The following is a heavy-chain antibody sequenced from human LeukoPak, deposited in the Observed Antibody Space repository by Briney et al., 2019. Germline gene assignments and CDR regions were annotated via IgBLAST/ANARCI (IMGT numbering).Heavy chain of an antibody. V-gene: IGHV1-46*01. J-gene: IGHJ4*02. D-gene: IGHD3-16*01. CDR2: INPSGGST. Sequence: ASVKVSCKASGYTFTSYYMHWVRQAPGQGLEWMGIINPSGGSTSYAQKFQGRVTMTRDTSTSTVYMELSSLRSEDTAVYYCATQRGSYLWGTDFDYWGQGTLVTVSS. CDR1: GYTFTSYY. CDR3: ATQRGSYLWGTDFDY.